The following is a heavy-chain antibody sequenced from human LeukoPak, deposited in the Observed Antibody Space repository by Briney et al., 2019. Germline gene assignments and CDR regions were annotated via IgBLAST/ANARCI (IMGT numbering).Heavy chain of an antibody. CDR2: ISSSSSTI. CDR1: GGSISGSSYY. CDR3: ARDQAYNWNLDY. Sequence: ETLSLTCTVSGGSISGSSYYWGWIRQPPGKGLEWVSYISSSSSTIYYADSVKGRFTISRDNAKNSLYLQMNSLRAEDTAVYYCARDQAYNWNLDYWGQGTLVTVSS. D-gene: IGHD1-20*01. V-gene: IGHV3-48*01. J-gene: IGHJ4*02.